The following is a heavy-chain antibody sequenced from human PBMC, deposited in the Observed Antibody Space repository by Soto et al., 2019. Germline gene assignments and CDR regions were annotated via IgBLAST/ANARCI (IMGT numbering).Heavy chain of an antibody. CDR2: INSDGSST. D-gene: IGHD3-16*01. CDR1: GFTFSSYW. CDR3: AREYYDYIWGSFNYYYMDV. Sequence: GGSLRLSCAASGFTFSSYWMHWVRQAPGKGLVWVSRINSDGSSTSYADSVKGRFTISRDNAKNTLYLQMNSLRAEDTAVYYCAREYYDYIWGSFNYYYMDVWGKGTTVTVSS. J-gene: IGHJ6*03. V-gene: IGHV3-74*01.